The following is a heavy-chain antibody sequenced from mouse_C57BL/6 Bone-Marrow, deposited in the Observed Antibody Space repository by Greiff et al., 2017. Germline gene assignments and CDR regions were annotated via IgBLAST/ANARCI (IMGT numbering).Heavy chain of an antibody. J-gene: IGHJ2*01. CDR3: ARSGPLGRSFDY. D-gene: IGHD4-1*01. CDR1: GYTFTGYW. Sequence: QVQLQQSGAELVKPGASVKMSCKASGYTFTGYWITWVKQRPGQGLEWIGDIYPTSGRTNYNEKFKSKAILTVDTSSNTAYMQLSSLTSEDSAVFYCARSGPLGRSFDYWGQGTTLTVSS. CDR2: IYPTSGRT. V-gene: IGHV1-55*01.